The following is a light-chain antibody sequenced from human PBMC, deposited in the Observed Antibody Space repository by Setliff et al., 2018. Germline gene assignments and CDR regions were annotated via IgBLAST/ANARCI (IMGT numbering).Light chain of an antibody. J-gene: IGLJ2*01. CDR2: AVS. V-gene: IGLV2-23*02. CDR3: CSYVSSSILI. Sequence: QSALTQPASVSGSPGQSITISCSGSSSDVGGYPYVSWYQQHPGKVPKLMIYAVSKRPSGVSNRFSGSKSGNTASLTISGLQAEGEADYYCCSYVSSSILIFGGGTKVTVL. CDR1: SSDVGGYPY.